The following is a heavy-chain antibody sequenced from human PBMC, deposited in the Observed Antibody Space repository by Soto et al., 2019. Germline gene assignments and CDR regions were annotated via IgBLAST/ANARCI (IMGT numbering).Heavy chain of an antibody. D-gene: IGHD5-12*01. CDR2: ISPTGDNT. Sequence: DVQLLESGGGLVQPGGSLRLSCAASEFMFSSYDMSWVRQAPGKGLEWVSTISPTGDNTYYADSVKGRFTLSRDNSKDTLSLQMNSLTTEDTAIYYCAKANSLRAVSGSSFDYWGQGALVTVSS. J-gene: IGHJ4*02. CDR3: AKANSLRAVSGSSFDY. V-gene: IGHV3-23*01. CDR1: EFMFSSYD.